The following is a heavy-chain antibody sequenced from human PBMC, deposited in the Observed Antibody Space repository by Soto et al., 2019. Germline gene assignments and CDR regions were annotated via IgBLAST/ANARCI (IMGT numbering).Heavy chain of an antibody. D-gene: IGHD3-3*01. CDR2: INPNNGGT. CDR3: ARDPSPDFWSGYYDY. Sequence: HLVQSGAEVKQPGASVKVSCKASRYTFKDYFLHWVRQAPGQGLEWMGWINPNNGGTDYAQKFQGRVTMTRDTSISTAYMEVSGLRSGDTAVYYCARDPSPDFWSGYYDYWGQGTLITVSS. CDR1: RYTFKDYF. V-gene: IGHV1-2*02. J-gene: IGHJ4*02.